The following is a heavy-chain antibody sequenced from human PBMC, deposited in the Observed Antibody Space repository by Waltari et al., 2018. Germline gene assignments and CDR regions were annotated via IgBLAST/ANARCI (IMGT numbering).Heavy chain of an antibody. Sequence: EVQLLESGGGLAQPGGSLRLSCAASGFTFSNYAMTWVRQAPGKGLRGVSSISARGSSTYYPDAVQGRFTVSRDKSTDTVYLQMNSLRAEDTAVYYCGKEDSGSYYEYFWGQGTLVTVSS. D-gene: IGHD1-26*01. CDR3: GKEDSGSYYEYF. V-gene: IGHV3-23*01. CDR1: GFTFSNYA. J-gene: IGHJ4*02. CDR2: ISARGSST.